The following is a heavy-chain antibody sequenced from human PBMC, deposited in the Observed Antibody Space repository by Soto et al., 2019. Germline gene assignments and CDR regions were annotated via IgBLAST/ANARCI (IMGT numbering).Heavy chain of an antibody. Sequence: SLRLSCAASGFTFSSYGMDWVRQDPGKGLEWVAVIWYDGSSKYYADSVKGRFTISRDNSKNTLYLQMNSLRAEDTAVYYCARDYDYYYMDVWGKGTTVTVSS. V-gene: IGHV3-33*01. CDR3: ARDYDYYYMDV. J-gene: IGHJ6*03. CDR2: IWYDGSSK. CDR1: GFTFSSYG.